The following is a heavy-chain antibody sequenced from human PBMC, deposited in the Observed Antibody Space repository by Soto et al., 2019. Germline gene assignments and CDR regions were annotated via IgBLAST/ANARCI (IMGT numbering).Heavy chain of an antibody. CDR1: GGSISSGDYY. J-gene: IGHJ6*02. V-gene: IGHV4-30-4*01. CDR2: IYYSGST. D-gene: IGHD3-9*01. Sequence: QVQLQESGPGLVKPSQTLSLTCTVSGGSISSGDYYWSWIRQPPGKGLEWIGYIYYSGSTYYNPSLKRRVTLSVDPSKNQFSLKLSSVTAADTAVYYCARDHYVYDILTGYGYYYGMDVWGQGTTVTVSS. CDR3: ARDHYVYDILTGYGYYYGMDV.